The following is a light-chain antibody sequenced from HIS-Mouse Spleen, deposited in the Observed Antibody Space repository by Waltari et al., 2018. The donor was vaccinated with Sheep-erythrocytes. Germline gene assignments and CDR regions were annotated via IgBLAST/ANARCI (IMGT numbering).Light chain of an antibody. CDR2: DVS. Sequence: QSALTQPRSVSGSPGQSVTISCTGTSSDVGGYNYVSWYQQHPGKAPKLIIYDVSKRPSGVPDRCSGYKSGNTASLTISGLQAEDEADYYCCSYAGSYNHVFATGTKVTVL. J-gene: IGLJ1*01. CDR1: SSDVGGYNY. V-gene: IGLV2-11*01. CDR3: CSYAGSYNHV.